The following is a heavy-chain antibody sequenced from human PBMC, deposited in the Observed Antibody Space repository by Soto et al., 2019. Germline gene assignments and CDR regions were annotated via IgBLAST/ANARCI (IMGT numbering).Heavy chain of an antibody. D-gene: IGHD3-3*01. V-gene: IGHV4-59*08. CDR2: IYYTGST. CDR1: GASIRGYH. J-gene: IGHJ6*02. Sequence: WKPRSVTWTSSGASIRGYHCVAFRQPPGKGLEWIGYIYYTGSTNYNPSLKSRVTMSVDTSKNQFSLKLNSVTAADTAVYYCARVGGNRYYYAIHIWCQWATVT. CDR3: ARVGGNRYYYAIHI.